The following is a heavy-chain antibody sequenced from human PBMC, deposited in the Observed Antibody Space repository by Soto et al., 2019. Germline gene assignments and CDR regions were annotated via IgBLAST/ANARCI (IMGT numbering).Heavy chain of an antibody. Sequence: GGSLRLSCAASGFPFSSYAMHWVRQAPGKGLEWVAVISYDGSNKYYADSVKGRFTISRDNSKNTLYLQMNSLRAEDTAVYYCAGDTRNWNYVAYFQHWGQGTLVTVSS. J-gene: IGHJ1*01. CDR1: GFPFSSYA. CDR3: AGDTRNWNYVAYFQH. CDR2: ISYDGSNK. V-gene: IGHV3-30-3*01. D-gene: IGHD1-7*01.